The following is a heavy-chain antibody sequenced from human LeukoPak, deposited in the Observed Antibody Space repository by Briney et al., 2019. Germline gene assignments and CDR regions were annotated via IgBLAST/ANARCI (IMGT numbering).Heavy chain of an antibody. CDR3: AGSSTKVYYYYYMDV. CDR1: GGTFSSYA. V-gene: IGHV1-69*05. J-gene: IGHJ6*03. D-gene: IGHD2-2*01. Sequence: SVKVSCKASGGTFSSYAISWVRQAPGQGLEWMGGIIPIFGTANYAQKFQGRVTITTDESTSTAYMELSSMRSEDTAVYYCAGSSTKVYYYYYMDVWGKGTTVNVSS. CDR2: IIPIFGTA.